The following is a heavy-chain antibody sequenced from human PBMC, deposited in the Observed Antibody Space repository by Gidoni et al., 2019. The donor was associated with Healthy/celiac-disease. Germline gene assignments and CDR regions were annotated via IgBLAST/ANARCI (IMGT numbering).Heavy chain of an antibody. CDR1: VFTFSSCG. D-gene: IGHD3-22*01. V-gene: IGHV3-30*18. CDR2: ISYDGSNK. CDR3: AKAPYYYDSSGYSFDY. Sequence: QVQLVESGGGVVQPGRSLRLPCAASVFTFSSCGMHWVRQAPGKGLEWVAVISYDGSNKYYADSVKGRFTISRDNSKNTLYLQMNSLRAEDTAVYYCAKAPYYYDSSGYSFDYWGQGTLVTVSS. J-gene: IGHJ4*02.